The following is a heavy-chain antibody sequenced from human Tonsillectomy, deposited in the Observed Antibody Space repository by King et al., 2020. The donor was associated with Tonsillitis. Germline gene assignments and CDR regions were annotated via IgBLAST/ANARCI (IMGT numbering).Heavy chain of an antibody. Sequence: QLVQSGAEVKKPGASVKVSCKASGYTFTNYYMHWVRQAPGQGLEWMGIINPSGGSTSYAQKFQGRVTMTRDTFTSAVYMELSSLRSEDTGVYYCARDRHGWVGNRGGLDVRGPGTTGNVSP. CDR2: INPSGGST. D-gene: IGHD1-26*01. CDR3: ARDRHGWVGNRGGLDV. V-gene: IGHV1-46*03. J-gene: IGHJ6*01. CDR1: GYTFTNYY.